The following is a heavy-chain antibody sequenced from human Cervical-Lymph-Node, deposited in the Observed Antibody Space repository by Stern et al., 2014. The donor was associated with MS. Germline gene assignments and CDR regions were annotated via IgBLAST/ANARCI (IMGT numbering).Heavy chain of an antibody. CDR3: VHDLGY. Sequence: QVTLKESGPTLVQPTQTLTLTCTFSWLPVNMTGVGVNWIRQPPGKALEWLALVFWDDDKHYSPSLRNRLTITKEASKNQVVLKMTNMAPVDTGTYYCVHDLGYWGQGILVTVSS. CDR1: WLPVNMTGVG. V-gene: IGHV2-5*02. J-gene: IGHJ4*02. CDR2: VFWDDDK.